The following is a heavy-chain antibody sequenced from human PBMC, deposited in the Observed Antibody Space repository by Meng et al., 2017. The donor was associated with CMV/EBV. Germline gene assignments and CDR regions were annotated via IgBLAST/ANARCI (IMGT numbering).Heavy chain of an antibody. V-gene: IGHV3-21*01. CDR3: ARDPHPYDFWCGYYNPFYYYGMDV. Sequence: GESLKISCASSGFTFSSYSMNWVRQAPGKGLEWVSSISSSSSYIYYADSVKGRFTISRDNAKNSLYLQMNSLRAEDTAVYYCARDPHPYDFWCGYYNPFYYYGMDVWGQGTTVTVSS. CDR1: GFTFSSYS. CDR2: ISSSSSYI. D-gene: IGHD3-3*01. J-gene: IGHJ6*02.